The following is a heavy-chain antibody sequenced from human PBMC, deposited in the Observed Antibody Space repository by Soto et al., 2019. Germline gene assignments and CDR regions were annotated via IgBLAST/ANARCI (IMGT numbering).Heavy chain of an antibody. V-gene: IGHV3-11*01. Sequence: GGSLRLSYAASGFTFSDDYMTWIRQAPGKGPEWLSYISGGGDIISYADSVKGRFIISRDNAKRSLYLQMNSLTVEDTAVYYCSRDPRLADYWGQGTMVTVSS. CDR3: SRDPRLADY. CDR2: ISGGGDII. J-gene: IGHJ4*02. D-gene: IGHD6-25*01. CDR1: GFTFSDDY.